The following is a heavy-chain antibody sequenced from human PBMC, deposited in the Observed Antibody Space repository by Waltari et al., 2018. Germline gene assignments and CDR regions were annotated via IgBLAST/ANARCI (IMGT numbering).Heavy chain of an antibody. J-gene: IGHJ3*02. V-gene: IGHV4-59*01. CDR3: ARISDYADVFDI. D-gene: IGHD3-16*01. CDR1: GGSFYGFY. Sequence: VQLQESGPGLVKSSETLSLTCTVSGGSFYGFYYSRIRQPPGKGLEWLGYFYYTGTAKYNPSLTSPVTMSVDTSKNQFFLKMSSVTAADTAVYYCARISDYADVFDIWGQGTMVTVSS. CDR2: FYYTGTA.